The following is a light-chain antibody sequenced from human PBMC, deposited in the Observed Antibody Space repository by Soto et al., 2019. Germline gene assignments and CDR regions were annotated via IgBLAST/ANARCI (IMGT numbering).Light chain of an antibody. CDR3: QQYSTYPWT. J-gene: IGKJ1*01. CDR1: QSVNNW. V-gene: IGKV1-5*01. Sequence: DIQMTQSPSTLSASVGDRVTITCRASQSVNNWLAWYQQKPGKAPKLLSYDASTLQRGVPSRFSGSGSGTEFTLTISSLQPDDFATSYCQQYSTYPWTFGQGTKVEIK. CDR2: DAS.